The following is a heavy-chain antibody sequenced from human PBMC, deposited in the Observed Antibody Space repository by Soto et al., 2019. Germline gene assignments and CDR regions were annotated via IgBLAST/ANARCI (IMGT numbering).Heavy chain of an antibody. D-gene: IGHD3-10*01. J-gene: IGHJ3*02. V-gene: IGHV1-18*01. CDR3: ARGHQWFGERDAFDI. Sequence: ASAKVSCKASGYTITSYGISWVRQAPGQGLEWMGWISAYNGNTNYAQKLQGRVTMTTDTSTSTAYMELRSLRSDDTAVYYCARGHQWFGERDAFDIWGQGPMVTVSS. CDR2: ISAYNGNT. CDR1: GYTITSYG.